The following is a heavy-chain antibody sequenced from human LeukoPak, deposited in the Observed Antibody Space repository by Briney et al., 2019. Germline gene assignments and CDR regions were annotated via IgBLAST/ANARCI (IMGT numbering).Heavy chain of an antibody. V-gene: IGHV1-69*01. CDR3: ARDDYDILTGYYGPSAFDI. CDR2: IIPIFGTA. Sequence: SVKVSCKASGGTFSSYAISWVRQAPGQGLEWMGGIIPIFGTANYAQKFQGRVTITADESTSTAYMELSSLRSGDTAVYYCARDDYDILTGYYGPSAFDIWGQGTMVTVSS. D-gene: IGHD3-9*01. J-gene: IGHJ3*02. CDR1: GGTFSSYA.